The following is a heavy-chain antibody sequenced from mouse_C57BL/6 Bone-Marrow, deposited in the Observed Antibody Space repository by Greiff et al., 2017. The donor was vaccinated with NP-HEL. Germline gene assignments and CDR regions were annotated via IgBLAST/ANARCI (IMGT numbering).Heavy chain of an antibody. Sequence: QVQLQQPGVELVRPGSSVKLSCKTSGYTFTTYWLDWLRQRPGPGLEWIGNIFPSDGDTHYNQKFKDKATLTVDKSSSTAYIQLTSLTSEDSAVDYCARYGIYLSLFDDWGQGTTLTVSS. J-gene: IGHJ2*01. CDR2: IFPSDGDT. V-gene: IGHV1-61*01. D-gene: IGHD2-1*01. CDR3: ARYGIYLSLFDD. CDR1: GYTFTTYW.